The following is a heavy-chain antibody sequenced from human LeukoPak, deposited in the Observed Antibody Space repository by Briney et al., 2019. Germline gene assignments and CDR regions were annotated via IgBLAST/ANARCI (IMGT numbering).Heavy chain of an antibody. V-gene: IGHV4-4*02. D-gene: IGHD6-19*01. Sequence: PSGTLSLTCAVSGVSINNNKWWSWVRQPPGKGLEWIGEIHPSGSTTYNPSLKSRVTMSVDKSKNRFSLKLNSVTAADTAVYYCATQQWPPAEGAFDIWGQGTMVTVSS. J-gene: IGHJ3*02. CDR3: ATQQWPPAEGAFDI. CDR1: GVSINNNKW. CDR2: IHPSGST.